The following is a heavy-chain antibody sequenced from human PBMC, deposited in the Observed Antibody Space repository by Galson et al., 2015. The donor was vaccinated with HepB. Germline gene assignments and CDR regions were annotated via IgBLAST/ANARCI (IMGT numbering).Heavy chain of an antibody. J-gene: IGHJ3*02. D-gene: IGHD3-22*01. CDR3: ARGVYDSSGYYYGYAFDI. CDR1: GGSISSGGYY. CDR2: IYYSGST. Sequence: TLSLTCPVSGGSISSGGYYWSWIRQHPGKGLEWIGYIYYSGSTYYNPSLKSRVTISVDTSKNQFSLKLSSVTAADTAVYYCARGVYDSSGYYYGYAFDIWGQGTMVTVSS. V-gene: IGHV4-31*03.